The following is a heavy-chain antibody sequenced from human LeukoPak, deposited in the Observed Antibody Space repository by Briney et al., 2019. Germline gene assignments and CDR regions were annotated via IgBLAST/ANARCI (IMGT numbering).Heavy chain of an antibody. CDR1: GFTLSSYE. CDR2: LSIGGSII. CDR3: ARDPGYGHSWPNLFDY. D-gene: IGHD6-13*01. V-gene: IGHV3-48*03. Sequence: GGSLRLSCAASGFTLSSYEMKWARQAPGKGLEWVSYLSIGGSIIYYADSVKGRFTISRDNAKNSQYLQMDSLRAEDTAVYFCARDPGYGHSWPNLFDYWAREPWSPSPQ. J-gene: IGHJ4*02.